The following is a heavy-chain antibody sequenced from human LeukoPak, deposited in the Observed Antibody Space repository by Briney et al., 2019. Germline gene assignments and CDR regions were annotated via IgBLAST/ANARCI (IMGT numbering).Heavy chain of an antibody. CDR2: IYYSGST. Sequence: SETLSLTCTVSGGSISSSSYYWGWIRQPPGKGLEWIGSIYYSGSTYYNPSLKSRVTISVDTSKNQFSLKLSSVTAADTAVYYCARLWGTNYYYYYGMDVWGQGTTVTVSS. J-gene: IGHJ6*02. V-gene: IGHV4-39*01. D-gene: IGHD1/OR15-1a*01. CDR3: ARLWGTNYYYYYGMDV. CDR1: GGSISSSSYY.